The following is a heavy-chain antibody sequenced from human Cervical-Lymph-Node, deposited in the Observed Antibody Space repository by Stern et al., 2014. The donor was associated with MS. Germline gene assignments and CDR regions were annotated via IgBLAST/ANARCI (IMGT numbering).Heavy chain of an antibody. CDR2: IYYSGST. D-gene: IGHD6-6*01. CDR1: GGSISSYY. V-gene: IGHV4-59*01. CDR3: ARGSVYSSS. J-gene: IGHJ5*02. Sequence: VQLVESGPGLVKPSETLSLTCTVSGGSISSYYWSWIRQPPGKGLEWIGYIYYSGSTNYNPSLKSRVTISVDTSKNQFSLKLSSVTAADTAVYYCARGSVYSSSWGQGTLVTVSS.